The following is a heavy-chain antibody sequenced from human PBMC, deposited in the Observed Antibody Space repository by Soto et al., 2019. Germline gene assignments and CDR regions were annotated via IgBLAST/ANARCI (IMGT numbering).Heavy chain of an antibody. J-gene: IGHJ4*02. V-gene: IGHV4-59*08. CDR1: GGSISPYY. CDR3: ARLGGYYQAFDS. CDR2: IYYSGST. D-gene: IGHD3-22*01. Sequence: PSETLSLTCTVSGGSISPYYWSWIRQPPGKGLEWIGYIYYSGSTTYNPSLKSRVNISVDTSQNQFSLNLNSVTAADTAVYYCARLGGYYQAFDSWGQGTLVTVS.